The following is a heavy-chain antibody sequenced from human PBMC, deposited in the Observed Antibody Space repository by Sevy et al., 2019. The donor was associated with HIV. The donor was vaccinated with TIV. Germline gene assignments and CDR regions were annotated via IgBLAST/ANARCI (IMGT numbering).Heavy chain of an antibody. D-gene: IGHD6-19*01. CDR1: GFTFNTHA. Sequence: GGSLRLSCAASGFTFNTHAMHWVRQAPGKGLEWVALISYDGIIKYYADSVKGRLTISRDNSKNTLSLQMNSLRVEDTAVYYCAREGGYTSAWSPGNHWGQGTLVTVSS. V-gene: IGHV3-30*04. CDR2: ISYDGIIK. J-gene: IGHJ4*02. CDR3: AREGGYTSAWSPGNH.